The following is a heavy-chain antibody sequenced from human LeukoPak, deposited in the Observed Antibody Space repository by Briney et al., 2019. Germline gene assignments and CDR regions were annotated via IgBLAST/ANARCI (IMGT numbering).Heavy chain of an antibody. Sequence: SETLSLTCTVSGGSISSSSYYWGWIRQPPGKGLEWIGSIYYSGSTNYNPSLKSRVTISVDTSKNQFSLKLSSVTAADTAVYYCARRIIGGSYPFDYWGQGTLVTVSS. J-gene: IGHJ4*02. CDR1: GGSISSSSYY. V-gene: IGHV4-39*07. CDR3: ARRIIGGSYPFDY. CDR2: IYYSGST. D-gene: IGHD1-26*01.